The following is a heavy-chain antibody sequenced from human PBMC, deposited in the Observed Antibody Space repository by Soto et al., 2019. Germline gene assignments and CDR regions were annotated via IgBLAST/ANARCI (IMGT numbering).Heavy chain of an antibody. CDR1: GFTFSSYA. CDR2: ISGSGGST. V-gene: IGHV3-23*01. J-gene: IGHJ4*02. Sequence: PGGSLRLSCAASGFTFSSYAMSWVRQAPGKGLEWVSAISGSGGSTYYADSVKGRFTISRDNSKNTLYLQMNSLRAEDTAVYYCAKDLILSHHEQWLDPGYFDYWGQGTLVTVSS. D-gene: IGHD6-19*01. CDR3: AKDLILSHHEQWLDPGYFDY.